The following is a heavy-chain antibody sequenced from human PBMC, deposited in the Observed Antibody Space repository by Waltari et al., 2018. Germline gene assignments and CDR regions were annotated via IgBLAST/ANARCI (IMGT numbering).Heavy chain of an antibody. D-gene: IGHD6-19*01. Sequence: QVQLQESGPGLVKPSQTLSLTCTVSGGSISSGGYYWSWIRQHPGKGLEWIGYIYYSGSTYYNPSLKSRVTRSVDTSKNQFSLKLSSVTAADTAVYYCARYYSSGWYDVADWGQGTLVTVSS. CDR1: GGSISSGGYY. CDR3: ARYYSSGWYDVAD. CDR2: IYYSGST. V-gene: IGHV4-31*03. J-gene: IGHJ4*02.